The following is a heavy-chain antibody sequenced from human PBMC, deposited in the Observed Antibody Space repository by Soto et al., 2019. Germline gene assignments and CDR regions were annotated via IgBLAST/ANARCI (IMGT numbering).Heavy chain of an antibody. Sequence: GGSLRLSCAASGFSFSNAWMSWFRQAPGKGLEWVGRIKSKTEAATRDFAAPVKGRFAISRDDSKNTVFLQINSLKIEDSGVYYCTKVEGHCMGDQCFPQGVTDFEDWGQGSLATAS. CDR2: IKSKTEAATR. J-gene: IGHJ4*02. CDR3: TKVEGHCMGDQCFPQGVTDFED. D-gene: IGHD3-9*01. CDR1: GFSFSNAW. V-gene: IGHV3-15*01.